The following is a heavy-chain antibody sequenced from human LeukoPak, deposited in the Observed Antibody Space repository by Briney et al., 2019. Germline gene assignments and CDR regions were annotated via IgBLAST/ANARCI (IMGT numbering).Heavy chain of an antibody. Sequence: GGSLRLSCAASGFTFSSYAVSWVRQAPGKGLEWVSSISDSGGTTYYADSVKGRFTISRDNSKNTLYLQMNSLRAEDTAVYYCAKDSRIWEGYYYYYGMDVWGQGTTVTVSS. CDR2: ISDSGGTT. J-gene: IGHJ6*02. CDR1: GFTFSSYA. CDR3: AKDSRIWEGYYYYYGMDV. V-gene: IGHV3-23*01. D-gene: IGHD1-26*01.